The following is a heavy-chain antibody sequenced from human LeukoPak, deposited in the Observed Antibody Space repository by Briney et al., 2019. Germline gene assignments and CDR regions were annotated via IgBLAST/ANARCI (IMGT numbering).Heavy chain of an antibody. CDR1: GFSFTGYD. Sequence: VASVKVSCRASGFSFTGYDMHWVRQAPGQGLEWMGWINPNTGDTNYAQKFQGRVTMTRDTSINTAYLEVSRLKSEDTAVYCCARVGRWYNNHNWFDPWGQGTLVTVSS. CDR2: INPNTGDT. D-gene: IGHD6-13*01. J-gene: IGHJ5*02. CDR3: ARVGRWYNNHNWFDP. V-gene: IGHV1-2*02.